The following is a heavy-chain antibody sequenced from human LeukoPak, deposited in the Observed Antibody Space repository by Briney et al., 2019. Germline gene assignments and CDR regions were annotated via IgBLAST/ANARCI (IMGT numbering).Heavy chain of an antibody. CDR1: GFTFSSYA. V-gene: IGHV3-23*01. J-gene: IGHJ4*02. CDR3: ASGIVRYFDWSYFDY. CDR2: ISGNGGNT. Sequence: GGSLRLSCAASGFTFSSYAMSWVRQAPGKGLEWVSAISGNGGNTYYADSVKGRFTISRDNSKNTLYLQMNSLRAEDTAIYYCASGIVRYFDWSYFDYWGQGTLVTVSS. D-gene: IGHD3-9*01.